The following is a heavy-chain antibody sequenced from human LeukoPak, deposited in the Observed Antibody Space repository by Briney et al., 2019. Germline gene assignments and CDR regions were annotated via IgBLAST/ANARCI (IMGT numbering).Heavy chain of an antibody. CDR2: ISGSGGST. D-gene: IGHD4-23*01. CDR3: AKDLQVSDGGNPGGAFDI. V-gene: IGHV3-23*01. J-gene: IGHJ3*02. Sequence: AGGSLRLSCAASGFTFSSYAMSWVRQAPGKGLEWVSAISGSGGSTYYADSVKGRFTISRDNSKNTLYLQMNSLRAEDTAVYYCAKDLQVSDGGNPGGAFDIWGQGTMVTVSS. CDR1: GFTFSSYA.